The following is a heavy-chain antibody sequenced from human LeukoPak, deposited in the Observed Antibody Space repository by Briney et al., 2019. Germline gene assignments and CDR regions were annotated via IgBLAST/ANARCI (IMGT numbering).Heavy chain of an antibody. CDR2: INSDGSST. V-gene: IGHV3-74*01. J-gene: IGHJ6*04. CDR3: ARGYSPTIPLYYYYGMDV. CDR1: GFTFSSYW. Sequence: GGSLRLSCAASGFTFSSYWMHWVRQAPGKGLVWVSRINSDGSSTSYADSVKGRFTISRDNAKNTLYLQMNGLRAEDTAVYYCARGYSPTIPLYYYYGMDVWGKGTTVTVSS. D-gene: IGHD1-26*01.